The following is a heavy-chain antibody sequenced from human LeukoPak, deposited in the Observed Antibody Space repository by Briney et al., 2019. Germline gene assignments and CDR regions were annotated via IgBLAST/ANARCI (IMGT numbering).Heavy chain of an antibody. V-gene: IGHV3-48*03. CDR3: AELGITMIGGV. D-gene: IGHD3-10*02. CDR2: ISSSGSTI. J-gene: IGHJ6*04. Sequence: GGSLRLSCAASGFTFDDYGMIWVRHAPGKGLEWVSYISSSGSTIYYADSVKGRFTISRDNAKNSLYLQMNSLRAEDTAVYYCAELGITMIGGVWGKGTTVTISS. CDR1: GFTFDDYG.